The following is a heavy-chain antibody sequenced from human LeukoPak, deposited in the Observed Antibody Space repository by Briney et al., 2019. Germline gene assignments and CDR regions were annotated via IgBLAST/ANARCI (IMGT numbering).Heavy chain of an antibody. V-gene: IGHV4-31*02. CDR3: ARHPQGAYCGGDCYPFDY. Sequence: SETLSLTCTVSGGSISSGGYYWSWIRQHPGKGLEWIGYIYYSGSTYYNPSLKSRVTISVDTSKNQFSLKLSSVTAADTAVYYCARHPQGAYCGGDCYPFDYWGQGTLVTVSP. D-gene: IGHD2-21*02. J-gene: IGHJ4*02. CDR1: GGSISSGGYY. CDR2: IYYSGST.